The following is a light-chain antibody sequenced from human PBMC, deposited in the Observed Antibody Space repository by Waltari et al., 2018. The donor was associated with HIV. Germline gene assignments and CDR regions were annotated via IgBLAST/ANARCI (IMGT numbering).Light chain of an antibody. J-gene: IGLJ2*01. Sequence: QPVLKKPPSVSGASGQRVTNSCPGRSSTFGAGKEVHWYQKLAGPAPKLRIYANISRPPGVPDRVPGSKSGSSASLAITGLQAEDEAHYYCQSFDSSLTTSGVIFGGGTKLTVL. CDR1: SSTFGAGKE. CDR2: ANI. CDR3: QSFDSSLTTSGVI. V-gene: IGLV1-40*01.